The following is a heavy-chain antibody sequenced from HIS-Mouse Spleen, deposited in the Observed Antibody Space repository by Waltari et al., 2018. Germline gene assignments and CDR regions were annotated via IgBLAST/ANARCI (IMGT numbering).Heavy chain of an antibody. CDR2: SYYSGST. D-gene: IGHD6-13*01. CDR3: AREIPYSSSWYDWYFDL. Sequence: QVQLVESGGGVVQPGRSLRLSCAASGFTFSSYGMHWVRQAPGKGLEWIGSSYYSGSTYYNPSLKSRVTISVDTSKNQFSLKLSSVTAADTAVYYCAREIPYSSSWYDWYFDLWGRGTLVTVSS. CDR1: GFTFSSYG. V-gene: IGHV4-39*07. J-gene: IGHJ2*01.